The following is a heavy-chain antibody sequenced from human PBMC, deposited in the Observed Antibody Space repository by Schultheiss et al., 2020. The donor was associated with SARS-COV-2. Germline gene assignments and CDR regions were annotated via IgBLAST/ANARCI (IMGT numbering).Heavy chain of an antibody. Sequence: SQTLSLTCTVSGGSISSSSYYWSWIRQPPGKGLEWIGYIYHSGSTYYNPSLKSRVTISVDRSKNQFSLKLSSVTAADTAVYYCARAGGSGSYLFDYWGQGTLVTVSS. J-gene: IGHJ4*02. V-gene: IGHV4-30-2*01. D-gene: IGHD3-10*01. CDR1: GGSISSSSYY. CDR3: ARAGGSGSYLFDY. CDR2: IYHSGST.